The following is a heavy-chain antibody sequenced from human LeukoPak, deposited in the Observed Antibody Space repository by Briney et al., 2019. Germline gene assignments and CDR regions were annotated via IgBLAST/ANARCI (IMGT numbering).Heavy chain of an antibody. D-gene: IGHD5-18*01. CDR1: GFTFSSYW. Sequence: GGSLRLSCAASGFTFSSYWMSWVRQAPGQGLEWVANIKQDGSEKYYVDSVKGRFTISRDNAKNSVYLQMHSLRAEDTAMYYCARDSTGYGYEEWYWGQGTLVTVSS. CDR2: IKQDGSEK. V-gene: IGHV3-7*01. CDR3: ARDSTGYGYEEWY. J-gene: IGHJ4*02.